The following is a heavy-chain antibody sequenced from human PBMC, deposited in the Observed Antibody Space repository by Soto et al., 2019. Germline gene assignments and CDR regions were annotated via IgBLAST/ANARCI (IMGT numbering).Heavy chain of an antibody. CDR2: IIPIFGTA. V-gene: IGHV1-69*12. D-gene: IGHD3-10*01. CDR1: GGTFSSYG. Sequence: QVQLVQSGAEVKKPGSSVKVSCKASGGTFSSYGISWVRQAPGQGLEWMGGIIPIFGTANYAQKFQGRVTITAXXXTXXAYMELSSLRSEDTAVYYCAREGGSGSYRSYAMDVWGQGTTVTVSS. CDR3: AREGGSGSYRSYAMDV. J-gene: IGHJ6*02.